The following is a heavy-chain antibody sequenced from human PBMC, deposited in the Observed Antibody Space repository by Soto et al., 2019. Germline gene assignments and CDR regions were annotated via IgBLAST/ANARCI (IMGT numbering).Heavy chain of an antibody. Sequence: QLQLQESGPGLVKPSETLSLTCTVSGGSISSSSYYWGWIRQPPGKGLEWIGSIYHSSTYYNPSLKSRVTISVDTSKNQFSLKLSSVTAADTAVYYCADVGYCSSSSCAVWGQGTTVTVSS. J-gene: IGHJ6*02. CDR2: IYHSST. D-gene: IGHD2-2*01. CDR3: ADVGYCSSSSCAV. V-gene: IGHV4-39*01. CDR1: GGSISSSSYY.